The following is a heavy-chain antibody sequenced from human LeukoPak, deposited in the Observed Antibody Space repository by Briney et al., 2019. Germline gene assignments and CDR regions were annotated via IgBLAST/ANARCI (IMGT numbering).Heavy chain of an antibody. V-gene: IGHV3-48*01. D-gene: IGHD6-19*01. CDR2: IGGSGSPI. CDR3: ARGPYGGAVAGTGTSYYYYYYMDV. Sequence: GGSLRLSCAVSGFTFSSYTMNWIRQVPGKGLEWVSYIGGSGSPIYYADSVKGRFTISRDSAKNSLYLQMNSLRAEDTAVYYCARGPYGGAVAGTGTSYYYYYYMDVWGKGTTVTVSS. CDR1: GFTFSSYT. J-gene: IGHJ6*03.